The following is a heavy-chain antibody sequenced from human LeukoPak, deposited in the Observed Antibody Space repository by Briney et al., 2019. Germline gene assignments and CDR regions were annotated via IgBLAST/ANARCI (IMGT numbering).Heavy chain of an antibody. CDR2: IYHSGST. Sequence: SETLSLTCTVSGYSISSGYYWGWIRQPPGKGLEWIGSIYHSGSTYYNPSLKSRVTISVDTSKNQFSLKLSSVTAADTAVYYYARGGGITMIVVVSHFDYWGQGTLVTVSS. CDR1: GYSISSGYY. V-gene: IGHV4-38-2*02. CDR3: ARGGGITMIVVVSHFDY. D-gene: IGHD3-22*01. J-gene: IGHJ4*02.